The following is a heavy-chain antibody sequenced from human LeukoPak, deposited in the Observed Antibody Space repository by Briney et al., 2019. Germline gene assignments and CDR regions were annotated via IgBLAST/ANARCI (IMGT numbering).Heavy chain of an antibody. D-gene: IGHD6-19*01. Sequence: SGGSLRLSCAASGFTVSSNYMSWVRQAPGKGLEWVSLIYSGGSTYYADSVKGRFTISRDNSKNTLYLQMNSLRAEDTAVYYCARDRGSSGWYGYYYFDYWGQGTLVTVSS. CDR3: ARDRGSSGWYGYYYFDY. CDR2: IYSGGST. CDR1: GFTVSSNY. J-gene: IGHJ4*02. V-gene: IGHV3-66*01.